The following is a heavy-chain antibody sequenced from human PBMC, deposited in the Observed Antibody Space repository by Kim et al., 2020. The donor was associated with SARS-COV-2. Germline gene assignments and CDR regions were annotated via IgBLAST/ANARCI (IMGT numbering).Heavy chain of an antibody. CDR1: GYSFTSYW. Sequence: GESLKISCKGSGYSFTSYWISWVRQMPGKGLEWMGRIDPSDSYTNYSPSFQGHVTISADKSISTAYLQWSSLKASDTAMYYCARKRRGYSGYDGMDVWGQGTTVTVSS. CDR3: ARKRRGYSGYDGMDV. CDR2: IDPSDSYT. D-gene: IGHD5-12*01. V-gene: IGHV5-10-1*01. J-gene: IGHJ6*02.